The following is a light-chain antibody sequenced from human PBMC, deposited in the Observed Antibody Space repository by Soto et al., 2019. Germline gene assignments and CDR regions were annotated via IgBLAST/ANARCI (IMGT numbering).Light chain of an antibody. Sequence: QSVLTQPPSVSGAPGQRVTISCTGSSSNIGAGYDVHWYQQLPGTAPKLLIYGNSNRPSGVPDRFSGSKSGTSASLAITGLQAEDEADYYCQSYDSRLSVVFGGGIKLTVL. V-gene: IGLV1-40*01. CDR2: GNS. J-gene: IGLJ2*01. CDR1: SSNIGAGYD. CDR3: QSYDSRLSVV.